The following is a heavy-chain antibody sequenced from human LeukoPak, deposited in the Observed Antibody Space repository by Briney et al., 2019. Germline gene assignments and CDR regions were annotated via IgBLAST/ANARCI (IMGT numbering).Heavy chain of an antibody. J-gene: IGHJ4*02. V-gene: IGHV4-59*08. D-gene: IGHD6-13*01. CDR1: GGSISTYH. CDR2: IYYSGFI. CDR3: ARGPGSSSWDYYFDL. Sequence: SETLSLTCSVSGGSISTYHWSWIRQSPGKGLEWIGYIYYSGFINFNPSLNSRVTMSIDRTRNQFSLKLTSVTAADTAVYYCARGPGSSSWDYYFDLWGRGSVVTVSS.